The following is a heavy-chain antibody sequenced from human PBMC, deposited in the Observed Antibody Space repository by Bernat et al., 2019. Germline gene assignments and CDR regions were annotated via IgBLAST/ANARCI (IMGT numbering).Heavy chain of an antibody. D-gene: IGHD6-19*01. J-gene: IGHJ4*02. Sequence: QVQLQQSGPGLVKPSQTLSLTCAISGDSVSSNSAAWNWIRQSPSRGLEWLGRTYYRSKWYNDYAVSVKSRITINPDTSKNQFSLKLSSVTAADTAVYYCARYIAVAGTIEAGFDYWGQGTLVTVSS. V-gene: IGHV6-1*01. CDR2: TYYRSKWYN. CDR1: GDSVSSNSAA. CDR3: ARYIAVAGTIEAGFDY.